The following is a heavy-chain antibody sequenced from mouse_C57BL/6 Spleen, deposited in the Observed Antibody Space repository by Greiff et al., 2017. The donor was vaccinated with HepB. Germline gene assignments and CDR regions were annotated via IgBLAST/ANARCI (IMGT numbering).Heavy chain of an antibody. V-gene: IGHV1-39*01. CDR1: GYSFTDYN. D-gene: IGHD1-1*02. CDR3: ASGGGSFTLYYAMDY. CDR2: INPNYGTT. J-gene: IGHJ4*01. Sequence: EVQLQESGPELVKPGASVKISCKASGYSFTDYNMNWVKQSNGKSLEWIGVINPNYGTTSYNQKFKGKATLTVDQSSSTAYMQLNSLTSEDSAVYYCASGGGSFTLYYAMDYWGQGTSVTVSS.